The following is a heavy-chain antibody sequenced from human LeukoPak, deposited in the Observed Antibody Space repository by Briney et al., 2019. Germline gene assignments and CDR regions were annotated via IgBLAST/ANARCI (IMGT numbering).Heavy chain of an antibody. V-gene: IGHV4-39*01. CDR2: IYHSGRT. Sequence: PSETLSLTXSVSGDSVSRSDSYWDWIRQPPGKGLEWIGTIYHSGRTYYSPSLKSRVTMSVDPSNNQFSLNLRSVTAADTAVYYCARRRYYDGSGYLEWGQGTLLSVSS. CDR3: ARRRYYDGSGYLE. CDR1: GDSVSRSDSY. J-gene: IGHJ1*01. D-gene: IGHD3-22*01.